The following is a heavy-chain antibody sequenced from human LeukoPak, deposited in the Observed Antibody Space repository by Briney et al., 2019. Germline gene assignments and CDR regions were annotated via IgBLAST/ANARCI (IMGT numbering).Heavy chain of an antibody. Sequence: KPSETLSLTCAVYGGSFSGYYWSWIRQPPGKGLEWIGEINHSGSTNYNPSLKSRVTISVDTSKNQFSLKLSSVTAADTAVYYCARGMRRMYYYDSSGLGGSAFDIWGQGTMVTVSS. V-gene: IGHV4-34*01. CDR2: INHSGST. D-gene: IGHD3-22*01. J-gene: IGHJ3*02. CDR3: ARGMRRMYYYDSSGLGGSAFDI. CDR1: GGSFSGYY.